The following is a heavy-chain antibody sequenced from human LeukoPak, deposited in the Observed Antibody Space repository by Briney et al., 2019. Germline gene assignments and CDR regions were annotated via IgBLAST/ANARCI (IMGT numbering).Heavy chain of an antibody. CDR2: TSAYNGNT. V-gene: IGHV1-18*01. D-gene: IGHD2-15*01. CDR1: GYTFTSYG. Sequence: ASVKVSCKASGYTFTSYGMSWVRQAPGQGLEWMGWTSAYNGNTNYAQKLQGRVTMNTDTYTSTAYMELRSLRSDDTAVYYCARLPPIGYCSGGSCKNFDYWGQGTLVTASS. CDR3: ARLPPIGYCSGGSCKNFDY. J-gene: IGHJ4*02.